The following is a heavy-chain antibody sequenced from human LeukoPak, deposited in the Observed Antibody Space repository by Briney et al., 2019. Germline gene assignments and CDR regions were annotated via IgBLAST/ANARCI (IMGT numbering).Heavy chain of an antibody. D-gene: IGHD3-3*01. CDR3: ARVAGFGFLEWYYNWFDP. Sequence: ASVKVSCKASGYTFTGYYMHWVRQAPGQGLEWMGWINPNSGGTNYAQKFQGRVTMTRDTSISTAYMELSRLRSDDTAVYYCARVAGFGFLEWYYNWFDPWGQGTLVTVSS. V-gene: IGHV1-2*02. CDR1: GYTFTGYY. CDR2: INPNSGGT. J-gene: IGHJ5*02.